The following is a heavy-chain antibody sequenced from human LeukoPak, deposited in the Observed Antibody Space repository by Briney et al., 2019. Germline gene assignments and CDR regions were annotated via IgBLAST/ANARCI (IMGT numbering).Heavy chain of an antibody. V-gene: IGHV3-23*01. CDR1: GFIFRNYA. CDR3: AKWGDYDILTGYYVSDF. CDR2: ITGSGDTT. D-gene: IGHD3-9*01. J-gene: IGHJ4*02. Sequence: PGGSLRLSGAASGFIFRNYAMSWVRQAPGKGLEWVSAITGSGDTTYYADSVKGRFTISRDNSKNTLYVEMNTLRAEDTAVYYCAKWGDYDILTGYYVSDFWGQGTLVTVSS.